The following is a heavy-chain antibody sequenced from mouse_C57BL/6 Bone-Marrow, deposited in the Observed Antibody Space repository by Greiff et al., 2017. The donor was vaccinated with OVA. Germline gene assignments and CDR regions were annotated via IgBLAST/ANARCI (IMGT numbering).Heavy chain of an antibody. Sequence: VQLQQSGAELVKPGASVKISCKASGYAFSSHWMNWVKQRPGKGLEWIGQIYPGDGDTNYNGKFKGKATLTADKSSSTAYMQLSSLTSEDSAVYFCARSGYYGSSLDYWGQGTTLTVSS. CDR1: GYAFSSHW. V-gene: IGHV1-80*01. CDR3: ARSGYYGSSLDY. CDR2: IYPGDGDT. J-gene: IGHJ2*01. D-gene: IGHD1-1*01.